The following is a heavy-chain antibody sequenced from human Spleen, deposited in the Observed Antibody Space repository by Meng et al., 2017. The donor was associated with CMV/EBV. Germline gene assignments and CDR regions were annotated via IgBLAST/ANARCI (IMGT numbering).Heavy chain of an antibody. CDR3: ARDSRLLWDYYHYYGMDV. V-gene: IGHV4-59*01. Sequence: SCAASGFTFSEYAMNWVRQAPGKGLEWVGYIYYSGSASHNPSLKSRVSISIDTSTNQFSLRLTSVTAADTAVYYCARDSRLLWDYYHYYGMDVWGQGTTVTVSS. CDR2: IYYSGSA. CDR1: GFTFSEYA. J-gene: IGHJ6*02. D-gene: IGHD2-2*01.